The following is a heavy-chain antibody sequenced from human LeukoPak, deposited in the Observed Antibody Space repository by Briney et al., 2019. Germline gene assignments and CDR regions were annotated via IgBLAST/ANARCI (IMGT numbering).Heavy chain of an antibody. CDR2: ISNSGDST. J-gene: IGHJ4*02. V-gene: IGHV3-23*01. Sequence: GGSVRLSCATSGFTFSSYAMSWVRQAPGKGLEWVSAISNSGDSTNYADSVKGRFTISRDISKNTLYLQMNTLRAEDTALYYCAKAMPCTSTICYRFDYWGRGTLVTVSS. D-gene: IGHD2-2*01. CDR1: GFTFSSYA. CDR3: AKAMPCTSTICYRFDY.